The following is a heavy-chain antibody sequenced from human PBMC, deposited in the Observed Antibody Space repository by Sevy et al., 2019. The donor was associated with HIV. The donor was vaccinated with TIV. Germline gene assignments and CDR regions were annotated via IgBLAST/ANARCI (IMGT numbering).Heavy chain of an antibody. V-gene: IGHV3-30*18. Sequence: GGSPRLSCAASGFTFSDYGMNWFRQAPGRGLEWVAVISYDGSNKYYSDSVKGRFTISRDNSKDTLFLQMNSLRAEDTAVYYCAKVRCRFCSGGSSYYFDNWGQGTLVTVSS. J-gene: IGHJ4*02. D-gene: IGHD2-15*01. CDR2: ISYDGSNK. CDR3: AKVRCRFCSGGSSYYFDN. CDR1: GFTFSDYG.